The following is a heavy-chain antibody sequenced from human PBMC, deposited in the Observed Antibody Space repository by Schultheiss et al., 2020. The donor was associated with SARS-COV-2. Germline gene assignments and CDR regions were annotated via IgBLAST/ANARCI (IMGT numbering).Heavy chain of an antibody. CDR2: IYYSGST. Sequence: SETLSLTCTVSGGSVSSGSYYWSWIRQPPGKGLEWIGYIYYSGSTYYNPSLKSRVTISVDTSKNQFSLKLSSVTAADTAVYYCASSVTMVRGVIPGIRAFFNYYYYGMDVWGQGTTVTVSS. CDR3: ASSVTMVRGVIPGIRAFFNYYYYGMDV. V-gene: IGHV4-61*01. D-gene: IGHD3-10*01. CDR1: GGSVSSGSYY. J-gene: IGHJ6*02.